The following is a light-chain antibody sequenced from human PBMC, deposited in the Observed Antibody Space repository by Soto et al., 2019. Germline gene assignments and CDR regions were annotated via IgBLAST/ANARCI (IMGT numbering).Light chain of an antibody. CDR2: DNN. Sequence: QSVLTQPPSVSAAPGQKVTISCSGSNSNIGNNYVSWYQQLPGTAPKLLIYDNNKRFSGIPDRFSGSKSGTSATLGITGLQTGDEADYYCGPWDSSLSTVVFGGGTKPTVL. CDR3: GPWDSSLSTVV. V-gene: IGLV1-51*01. CDR1: NSNIGNNY. J-gene: IGLJ2*01.